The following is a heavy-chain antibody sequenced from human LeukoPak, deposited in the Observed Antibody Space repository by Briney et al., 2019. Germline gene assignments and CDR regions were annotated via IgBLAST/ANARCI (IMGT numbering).Heavy chain of an antibody. CDR2: ISYDGSNK. V-gene: IGHV3-30*04. J-gene: IGHJ4*02. CDR1: GFTFSSYA. Sequence: PGGSLRLSCAASGFTFSSYAMHWVRQAPGKGLEWVAVISYDGSNKYYADSVKGRFTISRDNSKNTVFLQMTSLRADDTAVYYCARAYSGYSSRGLDYWGQGTLVSVSS. D-gene: IGHD5-12*01. CDR3: ARAYSGYSSRGLDY.